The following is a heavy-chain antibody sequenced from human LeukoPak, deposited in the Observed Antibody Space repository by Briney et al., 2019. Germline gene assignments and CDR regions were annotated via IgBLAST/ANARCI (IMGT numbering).Heavy chain of an antibody. J-gene: IGHJ4*02. CDR3: ARGACSGGSCLDS. V-gene: IGHV4-59*01. Sequence: SETLSLTCTVSGGPISPFFWSWIRQPPGKGLEWIAHVYHSGTTNYNPSLKSRVGISADASRNQFSLRLTSVTAADTAVYYCARGACSGGSCLDSWGQGTLVTVSS. D-gene: IGHD2-15*01. CDR2: VYHSGTT. CDR1: GGPISPFF.